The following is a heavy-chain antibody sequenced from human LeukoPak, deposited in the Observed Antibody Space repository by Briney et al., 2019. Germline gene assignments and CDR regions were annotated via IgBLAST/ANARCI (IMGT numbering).Heavy chain of an antibody. V-gene: IGHV1-46*01. CDR1: GYTFTSCY. J-gene: IGHJ3*02. D-gene: IGHD3-3*01. CDR2: INPSGGST. CDR3: AREERFLEWFDI. Sequence: ASVKVFCKASGYTFTSCYMHWVRPAPGQGLGWMGIINPSGGSTSYAQKFQGRVTMTRDTSTSTVYMELSSLRSEDTAVYYCAREERFLEWFDIWGQGTMVTVSS.